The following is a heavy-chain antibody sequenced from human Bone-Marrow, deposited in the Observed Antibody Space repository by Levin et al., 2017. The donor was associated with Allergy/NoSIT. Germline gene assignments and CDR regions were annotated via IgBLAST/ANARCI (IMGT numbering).Heavy chain of an antibody. CDR3: MRDKRGVESQYNWFDP. D-gene: IGHD3-3*01. V-gene: IGHV3-7*01. Sequence: GGSLRLSCAASGFTFTDYWMSWGRQAPGKGLEWVANIKQDGSDKYYVDSVKGRFTISRDNAKNSLYLQMNSLRAEDTAVYYCMRDKRGVESQYNWFDPWGQGTLVTVSS. J-gene: IGHJ5*02. CDR2: IKQDGSDK. CDR1: GFTFTDYW.